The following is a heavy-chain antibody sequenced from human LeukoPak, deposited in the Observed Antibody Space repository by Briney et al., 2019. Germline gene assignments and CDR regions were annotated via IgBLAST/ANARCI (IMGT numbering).Heavy chain of an antibody. Sequence: GASVKVSCKASGYTFTSYYMHWARQAPGQGLEWMGIINPSGGSTSYAQKFQGRVTMTRDTSTNTVYMELSSLGSEDTALYFCAHICSSTSCYLDYWGQGTLVTVSS. CDR1: GYTFTSYY. V-gene: IGHV1-46*01. CDR2: INPSGGST. CDR3: AHICSSTSCYLDY. D-gene: IGHD2-2*01. J-gene: IGHJ4*02.